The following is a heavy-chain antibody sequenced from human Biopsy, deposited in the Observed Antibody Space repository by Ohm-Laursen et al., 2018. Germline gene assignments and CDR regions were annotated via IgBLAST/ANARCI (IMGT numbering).Heavy chain of an antibody. CDR3: ARHAPSYSGSYWRYFDL. V-gene: IGHV4-59*08. J-gene: IGHJ2*01. CDR1: GGSISSYY. D-gene: IGHD1-26*01. CDR2: IYYTGST. Sequence: TLSLTCTVSGGSISSYYWSWIRQPPGNGLEWIGYIYYTGSTNYNPSLKSRYTISVHTSMNHHSLRLTFVTTADTAVYYCARHAPSYSGSYWRYFDLWGRGTLVTVSS.